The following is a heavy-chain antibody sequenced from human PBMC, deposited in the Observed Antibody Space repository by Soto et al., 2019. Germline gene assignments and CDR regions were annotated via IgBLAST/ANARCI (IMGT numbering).Heavy chain of an antibody. D-gene: IGHD3-16*01. Sequence: SETLSLTCTVSGGSISSGGYYWSWIRQHPGKGLEWIGYIYYSGSTYYNPSLKSRVTISVDTSKNQFSLKLSSVTAADTAVYYCARDIEGVISLWGQGTLVTVSS. CDR3: ARDIEGVISL. J-gene: IGHJ4*02. CDR2: IYYSGST. V-gene: IGHV4-31*03. CDR1: GGSISSGGYY.